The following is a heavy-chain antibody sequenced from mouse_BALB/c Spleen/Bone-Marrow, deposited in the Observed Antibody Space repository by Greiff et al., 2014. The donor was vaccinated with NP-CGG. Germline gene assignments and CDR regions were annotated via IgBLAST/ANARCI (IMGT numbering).Heavy chain of an antibody. J-gene: IGHJ3*01. CDR2: INPSTGYT. CDR1: GYTFTIYW. Sequence: VQLQESGAELAKPGASVKMSCKASGYTFTIYWMHWVKQRPGQGLEWIGYINPSTGYTEYNQKFKDKATLTADKSSSTAYMQLSSLTSEDSAVYYCARYGGRSYDGFAYWGQGTLFTVSA. CDR3: ARYGGRSYDGFAY. V-gene: IGHV1-7*01. D-gene: IGHD2-12*01.